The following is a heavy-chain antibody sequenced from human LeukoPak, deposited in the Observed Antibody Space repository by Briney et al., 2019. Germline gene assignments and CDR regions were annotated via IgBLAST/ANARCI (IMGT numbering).Heavy chain of an antibody. V-gene: IGHV1-2*02. CDR2: INPNSGGT. CDR3: ARDLWLDPFDY. Sequence: ASVKVSCKASGYTFTGYYMHWVRQAPGQGLEWMGWINPNSGGTSYAQKFQGRVTMTRDTSISTAYMELSRLRSDDTAVYYCARDLWLDPFDYWGQGTLVTVSS. CDR1: GYTFTGYY. D-gene: IGHD6-19*01. J-gene: IGHJ4*02.